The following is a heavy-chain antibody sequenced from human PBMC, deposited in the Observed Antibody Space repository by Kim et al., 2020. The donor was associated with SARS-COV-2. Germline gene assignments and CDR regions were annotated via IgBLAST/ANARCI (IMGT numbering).Heavy chain of an antibody. CDR1: GGSFSNYY. CDR2: INHSGST. CDR3: AGLWLYYFDY. V-gene: IGHV4-34*01. D-gene: IGHD2-21*01. Sequence: SETLSLTCAVYGGSFSNYYWGWIRQPPGKGLEWIGEINHSGSTNYNPSLKSRVTLSLDASKNQFSLKLNSVTAADTAVYYCAGLWLYYFDYWSQGILVTVSS. J-gene: IGHJ4*02.